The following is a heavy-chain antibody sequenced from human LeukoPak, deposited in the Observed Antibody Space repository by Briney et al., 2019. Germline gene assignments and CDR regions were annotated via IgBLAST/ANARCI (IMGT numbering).Heavy chain of an antibody. CDR1: GFTFDDYA. D-gene: IGHD1-7*01. J-gene: IGHJ4*02. V-gene: IGHV3-43*02. CDR2: VSGNGGNT. Sequence: GGSLRLSCAASGFTFDDYAMHWVRHVPGKGLEWVSLVSGNGGNTYYADSVKGRFTISRDNSKNSLYLQMNSLRTEDTALYYCAKDISNWNSRHFDYWGQGSLVTVSS. CDR3: AKDISNWNSRHFDY.